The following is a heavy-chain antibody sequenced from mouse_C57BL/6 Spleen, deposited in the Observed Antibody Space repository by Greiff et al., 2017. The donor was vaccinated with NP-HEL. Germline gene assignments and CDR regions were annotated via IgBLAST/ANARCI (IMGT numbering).Heavy chain of an antibody. D-gene: IGHD2-2*01. Sequence: QVQLQQPGAELVKPGASVKLSCKASGYTFTSYWMHWVKQRPGQGLEWIGMIHPNSGSTNYNEKFKSKATLTVDKSSRTAYMQLSSLTSEDSAVYYCARRGYDYAMDYWGQGTSGTVSS. J-gene: IGHJ4*01. V-gene: IGHV1-64*01. CDR3: ARRGYDYAMDY. CDR2: IHPNSGST. CDR1: GYTFTSYW.